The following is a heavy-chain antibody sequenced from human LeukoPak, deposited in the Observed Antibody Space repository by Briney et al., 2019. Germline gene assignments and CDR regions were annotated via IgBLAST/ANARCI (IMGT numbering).Heavy chain of an antibody. Sequence: PGGSLRLSCAASGFTFSRYWMSWGRQAPGKGLEWVATIKQYGSEKYYVDSVKGRFTISRDNAKKSLFLQMDSLRGEDTAVYYCARAAEISALDNWGQGTLVTVSS. D-gene: IGHD6-13*01. J-gene: IGHJ4*02. CDR3: ARAAEISALDN. CDR2: IKQYGSEK. V-gene: IGHV3-7*05. CDR1: GFTFSRYW.